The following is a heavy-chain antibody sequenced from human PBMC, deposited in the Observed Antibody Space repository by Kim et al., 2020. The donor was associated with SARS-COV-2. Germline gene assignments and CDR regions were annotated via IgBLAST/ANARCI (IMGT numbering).Heavy chain of an antibody. CDR1: GFTFSSYA. J-gene: IGHJ6*02. Sequence: GGSLRLSCAASGFTFSSYAMHWVRQAPGKGLEWVAVISYDGSNKYYADSVKGRFTISRDNSKNTLYLQMNSLRAEDTAVYYCARERYGMDVWGDGTTLT. CDR3: ARERYGMDV. CDR2: ISYDGSNK. V-gene: IGHV3-30-3*01.